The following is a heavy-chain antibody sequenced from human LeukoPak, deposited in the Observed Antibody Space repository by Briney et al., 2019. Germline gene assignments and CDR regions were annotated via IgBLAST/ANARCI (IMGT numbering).Heavy chain of an antibody. CDR1: GGSISNGDYY. J-gene: IGHJ4*02. CDR2: IYNTGSP. V-gene: IGHV4-31*03. Sequence: PQTLSLTSPVSGGSISNGDYYWSWIRQQPGKGLEGIGYIYNTGSPYYNPSLRSRVTISPDTSKNEFSLSLSAVTAADTAVYYCASAVNPWLRHHFAYWGQGALVTVSS. CDR3: ASAVNPWLRHHFAY. D-gene: IGHD5-12*01.